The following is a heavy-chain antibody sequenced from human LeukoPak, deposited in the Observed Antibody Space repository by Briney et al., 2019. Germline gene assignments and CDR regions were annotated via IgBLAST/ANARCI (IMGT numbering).Heavy chain of an antibody. Sequence: PGGSLRLSCAASGFTLSSYAMHWVRQAPGKGLEYVSAISKNGGNTYYANSVKGRFSISRDNSKNTLYLQMGSLRTEDMAVYYCARVGNGRYYQYYYMDVWGKGTTVTVSS. CDR3: ARVGNGRYYQYYYMDV. D-gene: IGHD1-26*01. CDR1: GFTLSSYA. J-gene: IGHJ6*03. V-gene: IGHV3-64*01. CDR2: ISKNGGNT.